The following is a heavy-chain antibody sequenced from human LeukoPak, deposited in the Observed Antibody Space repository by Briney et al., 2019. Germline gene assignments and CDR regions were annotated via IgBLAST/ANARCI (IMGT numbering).Heavy chain of an antibody. CDR1: GYTFTSCD. CDR3: ARVGLQYYYYYYMDV. J-gene: IGHJ6*03. V-gene: IGHV1-8*01. CDR2: MNPNSGNT. Sequence: GASVKVSCKASGYTFTSCDINWVRQATGQGLEWMGWMNPNSGNTGYAQKFQGRVTMTRNTSISTAYMELSSLRSGDTAVYYCARVGLQYYYYYYMDVWGKGTTVTVSS.